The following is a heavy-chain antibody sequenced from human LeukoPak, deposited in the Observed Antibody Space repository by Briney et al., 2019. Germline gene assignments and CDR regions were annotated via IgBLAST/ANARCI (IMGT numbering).Heavy chain of an antibody. V-gene: IGHV4-59*08. J-gene: IGHJ3*02. CDR3: ASKIRYSSGWYKDRDAFDI. CDR2: IYYSGST. D-gene: IGHD6-19*01. CDR1: GGSISSYY. Sequence: SETLSLTCTVSGGSISSYYWSWIRQPPGKGLEWIGYIYYSGSTNYNPSLKSRVTISVDTSKNQISLKLSSVTAADTAVYYCASKIRYSSGWYKDRDAFDIWGQGTMVTVSS.